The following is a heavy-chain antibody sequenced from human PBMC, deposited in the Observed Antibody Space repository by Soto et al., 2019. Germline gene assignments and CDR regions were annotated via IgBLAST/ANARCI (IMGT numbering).Heavy chain of an antibody. CDR2: IYHSGST. Sequence: SETLSLTCAVSGGSISSGGYSWSWIRQPPGKGLEWIGYIYHSGSTYYNPSLKSRVTISVDRSKNQFSLKLISVTAADTAVYYCARGGSSSWYYYYGMDVWGQGTTVTVSS. D-gene: IGHD6-13*01. J-gene: IGHJ6*02. CDR3: ARGGSSSWYYYYGMDV. V-gene: IGHV4-30-2*01. CDR1: GGSISSGGYS.